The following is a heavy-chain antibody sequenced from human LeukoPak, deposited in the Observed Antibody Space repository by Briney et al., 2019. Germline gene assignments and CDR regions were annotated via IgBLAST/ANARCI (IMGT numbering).Heavy chain of an antibody. CDR2: FDPEVGKT. Sequence: ASVKVSCKVSGYKLTESSMHWVRQAPGKGLEWMGGFDPEVGKTIYAQRFQGRVSMTEDTSTDTAYMELTSLRSDDTAVYYCARDLLTRGAAGKNWGQGTLVTVSS. V-gene: IGHV1-24*01. CDR3: ARDLLTRGAAGKN. D-gene: IGHD6-13*01. CDR1: GYKLTESS. J-gene: IGHJ4*02.